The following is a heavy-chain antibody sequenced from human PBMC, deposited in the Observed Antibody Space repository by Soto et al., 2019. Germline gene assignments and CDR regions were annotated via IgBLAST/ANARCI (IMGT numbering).Heavy chain of an antibody. J-gene: IGHJ6*02. CDR1: GGSFSGYY. Sequence: SETLSLTCAVYGGSFSGYYWSWIRQPPGKGLEWIGEINHSGSTNYNPSLKSRVTISVDTSKNQFSPKLSSVTAADTAVYYCARAVRYSSSAYYYYGMDVWGQGTTVTVSS. V-gene: IGHV4-34*01. D-gene: IGHD6-6*01. CDR2: INHSGST. CDR3: ARAVRYSSSAYYYYGMDV.